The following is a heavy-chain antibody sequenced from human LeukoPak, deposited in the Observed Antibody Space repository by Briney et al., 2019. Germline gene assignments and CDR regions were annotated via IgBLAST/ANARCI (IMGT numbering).Heavy chain of an antibody. Sequence: SVKVSCKASGGTFSSYAISWVRQAPGQGLEWMGGIIPIFGTANYAQKFQGRVTITTDESTGTAYMELSSLRSEDTAVYYCARGQATVVPMGGAFDIWGQGTMVTVSS. CDR3: ARGQATVVPMGGAFDI. J-gene: IGHJ3*02. CDR1: GGTFSSYA. V-gene: IGHV1-69*05. D-gene: IGHD4-23*01. CDR2: IIPIFGTA.